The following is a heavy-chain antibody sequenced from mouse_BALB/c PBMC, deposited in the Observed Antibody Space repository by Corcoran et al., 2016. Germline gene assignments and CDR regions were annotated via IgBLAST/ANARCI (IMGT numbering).Heavy chain of an antibody. J-gene: IGHJ3*01. V-gene: IGHV1-19*01. CDR2: INPYNGVT. Sequence: EVQLQQSGTELVKPGASVKISCKATVYTFTGYTMNWVKQSHGNNLEWIGLINPYNGVTSYNQKVKGKATLTVDKSSSTAYMQLISLTSEDSAAYYCARGGVAYWGQGTLVTVSA. CDR1: VYTFTGYT. CDR3: ARGGVAY.